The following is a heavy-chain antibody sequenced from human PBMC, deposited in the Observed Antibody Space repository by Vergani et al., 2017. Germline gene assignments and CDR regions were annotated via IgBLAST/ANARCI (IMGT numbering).Heavy chain of an antibody. D-gene: IGHD4-11*01. Sequence: QVQLQESGPGLVKPSETLSLTCTVSNDSVSNTFYYWGWIRQTPGKGLEWIGYIYYSGSTNYNPSLKSRVTISVDTSKNQFSLKLSSVTAADTAVYYCAREKIKVTTNKSYYYYMDVWGKGTTVTVSS. J-gene: IGHJ6*03. V-gene: IGHV4-61*01. CDR2: IYYSGST. CDR3: AREKIKVTTNKSYYYYMDV. CDR1: NDSVSNTFYY.